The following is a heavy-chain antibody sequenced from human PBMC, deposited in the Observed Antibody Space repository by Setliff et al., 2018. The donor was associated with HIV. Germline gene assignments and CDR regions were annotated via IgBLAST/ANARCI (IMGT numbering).Heavy chain of an antibody. J-gene: IGHJ4*02. CDR2: IKEDGSEE. Sequence: ETLSLSCVASGFTFSTYWMTWVRQAPEKGLEWVASIKEDGSEEYYVDSVKGRFTISRDNAKNSLYLQMNSLRAEDTAVYYCVTDRDRNLPQWGQGTLVTVSS. V-gene: IGHV3-7*01. CDR1: GFTFSTYW. CDR3: VTDRDRNLPQ.